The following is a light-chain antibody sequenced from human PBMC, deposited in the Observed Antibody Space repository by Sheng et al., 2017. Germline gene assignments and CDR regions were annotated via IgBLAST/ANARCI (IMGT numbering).Light chain of an antibody. CDR3: QQTYSILWT. Sequence: DIQMTQSPSSLSASVGHRVTITCRASQSINNYVNWYQQKSGKAPKLLIXPASSLQSGVPSRFSGSGSGTDFTLTISSLRPEDFATNYCQQTYSILWTFGQGTKVEIK. CDR1: QSINNY. V-gene: IGKV1-39*01. CDR2: PAS. J-gene: IGKJ1*01.